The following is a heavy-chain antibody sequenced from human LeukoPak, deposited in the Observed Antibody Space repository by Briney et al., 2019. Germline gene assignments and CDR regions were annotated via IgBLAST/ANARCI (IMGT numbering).Heavy chain of an antibody. Sequence: PGRSLRLSCAASGFTFSSYAMHWVRQAPGKGLEWVAVISYDGSNKYYADSVKGRFTISRDNSKNTLYLQMNSLRAEDTDVYYCARIGRLRFLEWLQTLPEFDYWGQGTLVTVSS. J-gene: IGHJ4*02. CDR3: ARIGRLRFLEWLQTLPEFDY. V-gene: IGHV3-30-3*01. D-gene: IGHD3-3*01. CDR2: ISYDGSNK. CDR1: GFTFSSYA.